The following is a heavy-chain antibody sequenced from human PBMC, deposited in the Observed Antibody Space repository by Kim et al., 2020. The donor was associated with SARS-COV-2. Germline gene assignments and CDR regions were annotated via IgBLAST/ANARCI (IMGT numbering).Heavy chain of an antibody. J-gene: IGHJ4*02. D-gene: IGHD6-6*01. Sequence: QKFQGRVTITADESTSTAYMELSSLRSEDTAVYYCARVSTSSSSNPFDYWGQGTLVTVSS. CDR3: ARVSTSSSSNPFDY. V-gene: IGHV1-69*01.